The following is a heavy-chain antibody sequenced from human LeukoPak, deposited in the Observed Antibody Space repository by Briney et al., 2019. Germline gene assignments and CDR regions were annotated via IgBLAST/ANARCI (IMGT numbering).Heavy chain of an antibody. CDR3: ARGGIVVVPAATTFDY. CDR2: IYTSGST. Sequence: PSETLSLTCTVSGGSISSYYWSWIRQPPGKGLEWIGYIYTSGSTNYNPSLKSRVTISVDTSKNQFSLKLSSVTAADTAVYYCARGGIVVVPAATTFDYWGQGTLVTVSS. D-gene: IGHD2-2*01. CDR1: GGSISSYY. V-gene: IGHV4-4*09. J-gene: IGHJ4*02.